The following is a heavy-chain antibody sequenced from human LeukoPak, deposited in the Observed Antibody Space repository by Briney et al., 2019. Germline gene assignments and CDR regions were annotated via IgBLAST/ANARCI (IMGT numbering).Heavy chain of an antibody. CDR3: ARELSSGWYVLARSGYYFDY. J-gene: IGHJ4*02. V-gene: IGHV3-30*02. Sequence: PGGSLRLSCAASGFTFSSYGMHWVRQAPGKGLEWVAFIRYDGSNKYYADSVKGRFTISRDNSKNTLYLQMNSLRVEDTAVYYCARELSSGWYVLARSGYYFDYWGQGTLVTVSS. D-gene: IGHD6-19*01. CDR1: GFTFSSYG. CDR2: IRYDGSNK.